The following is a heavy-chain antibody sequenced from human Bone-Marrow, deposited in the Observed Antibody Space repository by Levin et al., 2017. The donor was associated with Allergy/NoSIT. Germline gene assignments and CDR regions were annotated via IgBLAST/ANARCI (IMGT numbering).Heavy chain of an antibody. CDR2: ITSGAGGST. V-gene: IGHV3-23*01. J-gene: IGHJ4*02. Sequence: QPGGSLRLSCAASGFTFSRNAMTWVRQAPGKGLEWVSTITSGAGGSTYYADSVKGRFTISRDNSKSTLYLQMNSLRADDTAVYYCAQDAYRVCYTWGQGTLVTVSS. CDR3: AQDAYRVCYT. D-gene: IGHD2-8*01. CDR1: GFTFSRNA.